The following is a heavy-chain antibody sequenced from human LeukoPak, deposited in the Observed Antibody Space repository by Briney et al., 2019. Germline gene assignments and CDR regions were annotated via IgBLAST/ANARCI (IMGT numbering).Heavy chain of an antibody. D-gene: IGHD2-2*01. CDR3: ARMKGCSSTTCYFAIY. V-gene: IGHV3-7*05. CDR1: GFTFSTFW. Sequence: GGSLRLSCAASGFTFSTFWMTWVRQAPGTGLEWVANRKEDGSEKYYVDSLKGRYTISRDNAKNSLYLQMNSLRAEDTAVYYCARMKGCSSTTCYFAIYWGQGTLVTVSS. CDR2: RKEDGSEK. J-gene: IGHJ4*02.